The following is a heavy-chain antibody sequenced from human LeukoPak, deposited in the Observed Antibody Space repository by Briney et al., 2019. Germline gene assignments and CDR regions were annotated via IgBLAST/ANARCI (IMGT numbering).Heavy chain of an antibody. CDR1: GYTFTSYA. V-gene: IGHV1-3*01. Sequence: ASVKVSCKASGYTFTSYAMHWVRQAPGQRFEWMGWINAGNGNTRYSQKFQGRVTITRDTSASTASTELISLRSEDTAVYYCARGDDYKYFDCWGQGTLVTVSS. CDR2: INAGNGNT. J-gene: IGHJ4*02. D-gene: IGHD4/OR15-4a*01. CDR3: ARGDDYKYFDC.